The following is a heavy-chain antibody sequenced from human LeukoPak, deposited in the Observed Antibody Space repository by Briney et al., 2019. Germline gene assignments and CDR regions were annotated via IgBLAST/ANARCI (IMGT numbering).Heavy chain of an antibody. J-gene: IGHJ4*02. D-gene: IGHD2-2*02. Sequence: SQTLSLTCAISGDSVSRNSAAWNWIRQSPSRGLEWLGRTYYRSKWYNNYAVSVKSRITINPDTSKNQFSLQLNSVTPEDTAVXXXAMGDIPLETWGQGILVTVSS. CDR3: AMGDIPLET. CDR1: GDSVSRNSAA. V-gene: IGHV6-1*01. CDR2: TYYRSKWYN.